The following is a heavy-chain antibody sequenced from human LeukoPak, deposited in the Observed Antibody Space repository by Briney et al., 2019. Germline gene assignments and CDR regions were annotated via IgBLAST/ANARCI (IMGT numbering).Heavy chain of an antibody. D-gene: IGHD3-22*01. V-gene: IGHV4-59*01. Sequence: PSETLSLTCTVSGGSFSTYYWSWIRQPPGKGLEWIGYIYYSGSTNYNPSLKSRVTISVDMSKNQCSLKLSSVTAADTAVYYCARAWDYYDSRGFYLRYFDYWGQGTLVTVSS. CDR2: IYYSGST. CDR1: GGSFSTYY. J-gene: IGHJ4*02. CDR3: ARAWDYYDSRGFYLRYFDY.